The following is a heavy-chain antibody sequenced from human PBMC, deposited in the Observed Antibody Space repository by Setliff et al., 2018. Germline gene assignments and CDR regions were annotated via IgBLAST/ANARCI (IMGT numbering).Heavy chain of an antibody. CDR2: ISAYTGNA. J-gene: IGHJ4*02. CDR1: GYTFSDYG. CDR3: SRLVRYCTTTSCQRLSGDEY. V-gene: IGHV1-18*01. D-gene: IGHD2-2*01. Sequence: ASVKVSCKASGYTFSDYGITWVRQAPGQGLEWMGWISAYTGNAYYAHKLQDRVTMATDTSTGTAYMELRSLTSDDTAVYYCSRLVRYCTTTSCQRLSGDEYWGQGTVVTVPQ.